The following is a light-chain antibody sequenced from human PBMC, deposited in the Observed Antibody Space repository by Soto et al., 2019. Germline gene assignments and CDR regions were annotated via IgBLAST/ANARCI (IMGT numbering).Light chain of an antibody. Sequence: EVVLTQSPATLSLSPGERATLSCRASESIGNYLAWYQQKLGQAPKLLIYDASHRAIGIPGRFSGDGSGPDFTLTISSLAPEDFAVYYCQWRSDWPPRLTFGGGTKVEIK. CDR1: ESIGNY. J-gene: IGKJ4*01. V-gene: IGKV3-11*01. CDR2: DAS. CDR3: QWRSDWPPRLT.